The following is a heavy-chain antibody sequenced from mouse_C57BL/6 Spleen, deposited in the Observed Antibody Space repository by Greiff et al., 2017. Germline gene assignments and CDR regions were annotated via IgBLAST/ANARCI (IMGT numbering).Heavy chain of an antibody. CDR3: TTVVASRYFEG. Sequence: QVQLQQPGAELVMPGASVKLSCKASGYTFTSYWMPWVKQRPGQGLEWIGEIDPSDSYTNYNQKFKGKSTLTVDKSSSTAYMQLSSLTSEDSAVYYCTTVVASRYFEGWGTGTTVTVSS. J-gene: IGHJ1*03. V-gene: IGHV1-69*01. D-gene: IGHD1-1*01. CDR1: GYTFTSYW. CDR2: IDPSDSYT.